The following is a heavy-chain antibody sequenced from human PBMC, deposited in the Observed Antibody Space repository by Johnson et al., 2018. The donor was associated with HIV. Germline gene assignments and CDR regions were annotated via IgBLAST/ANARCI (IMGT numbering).Heavy chain of an antibody. Sequence: VQLVESGGGVVQPGRSLRLSCAASGFTFRSYGMHWVRQAPGKGLEWVAHISSSGTTKYYADSVKGRFPISRDNTKKSLYLEMNSLRVDDTAIYYCTRESTPWGADYVGYGLDVWGQGTMVAVSS. D-gene: IGHD5-18*01. CDR1: GFTFRSYG. J-gene: IGHJ3*01. CDR3: TRESTPWGADYVGYGLDV. V-gene: IGHV3-48*04. CDR2: ISSSGTTK.